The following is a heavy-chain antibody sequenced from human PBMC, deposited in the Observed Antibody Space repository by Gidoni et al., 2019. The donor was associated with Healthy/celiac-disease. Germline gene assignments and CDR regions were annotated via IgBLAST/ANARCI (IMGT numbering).Heavy chain of an antibody. CDR2: ISYDGSNK. D-gene: IGHD3-22*01. CDR1: ELTCSSYG. CDR3: AKPLYYDSSGYHR. V-gene: IGHV3-30*18. Sequence: QVQLFESGGGVVQPGRSLRLSCAASELTCSSYGMHWVRQAPGKGLEWVAVISYDGSNKYYADSVKGRFTSSRDNSKNTLYLQMNSLRAEDTAVYYCAKPLYYDSSGYHRWGQGTLVTVSS. J-gene: IGHJ4*02.